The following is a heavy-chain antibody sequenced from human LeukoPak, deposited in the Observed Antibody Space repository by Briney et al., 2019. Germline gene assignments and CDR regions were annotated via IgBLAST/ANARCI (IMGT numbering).Heavy chain of an antibody. V-gene: IGHV1-2*06. D-gene: IGHD2-2*02. J-gene: IGHJ4*02. CDR2: INSNSGAT. Sequence: GASVKVSCKTSGYTFINYQIHWVRQAPDQGLEWMGRINSNSGATVFAQKFQGRVTMTRDTSINTVYMKLSSLEFDDTAVYYCTRTWWTEACSSSSCFTPDFDYWGQGTPVTVSS. CDR1: GYTFINYQ. CDR3: TRTWWTEACSSSSCFTPDFDY.